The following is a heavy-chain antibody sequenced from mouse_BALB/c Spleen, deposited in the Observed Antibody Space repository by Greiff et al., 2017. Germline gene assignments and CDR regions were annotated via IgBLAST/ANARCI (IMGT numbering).Heavy chain of an antibody. CDR2: ISDGGSYT. CDR1: GFTFCDYY. Sequence: EVMLVESGGGLVKPGGSLKLSCAASGFTFCDYYMYWVRQTPEKRLEWVATISDGGSYTYYPDSVKGRFTISRDNAKNNLYLQMSSLKSEDTAMYYCARGLRLRGFAYWGQGTLVTVSA. D-gene: IGHD1-2*01. CDR3: ARGLRLRGFAY. V-gene: IGHV5-4*02. J-gene: IGHJ3*01.